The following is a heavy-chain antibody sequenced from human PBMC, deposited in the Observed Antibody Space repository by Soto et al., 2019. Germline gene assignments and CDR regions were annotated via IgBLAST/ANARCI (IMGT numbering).Heavy chain of an antibody. CDR2: IWYDGSNK. CDR1: GFTFSSCG. J-gene: IGHJ6*02. D-gene: IGHD3-22*01. V-gene: IGHV3-33*01. CDR3: ARDPSGSSGYYPSEYYYGMDV. Sequence: PGGSLRLSCAASGFTFSSCGMHWVRQAPGKGLEWVAVIWYDGSNKYYADSVKGRFTISRDNSKNTLYLQMNSLRAEDTAVYYCARDPSGSSGYYPSEYYYGMDVWGQGTTVTVSS.